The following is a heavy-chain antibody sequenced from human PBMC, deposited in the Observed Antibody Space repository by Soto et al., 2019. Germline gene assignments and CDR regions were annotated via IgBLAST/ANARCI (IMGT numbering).Heavy chain of an antibody. V-gene: IGHV1-18*04. J-gene: IGHJ4*02. D-gene: IGHD6-6*01. Sequence: QVQLVQSGAEVKKPGASVKVSCKASGYTFTSYGISWVRQAPGQGLEWTGWISAYNGNTNYAQKLQGRVTMTTDTPTSTVYMELRSLRSDDTAVYYCARDRRGSSRSGFDYWGQGTLVTVSS. CDR2: ISAYNGNT. CDR1: GYTFTSYG. CDR3: ARDRRGSSRSGFDY.